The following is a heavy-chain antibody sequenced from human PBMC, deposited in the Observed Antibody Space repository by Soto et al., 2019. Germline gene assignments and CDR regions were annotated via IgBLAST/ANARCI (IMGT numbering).Heavy chain of an antibody. CDR3: AKVSIAVAGTLPFY. Sequence: EVQLLESGGGLVQPGGSLRLSCAAYGFTFSSYAMSWVRQAPGKGLEWVSAMSGSGGSTYYADSVKGRFTISRDNSKNPLYLQMNSLRAEDTAVDYCAKVSIAVAGTLPFYWGQGTLVSVSS. D-gene: IGHD6-19*01. CDR2: MSGSGGST. J-gene: IGHJ4*02. CDR1: GFTFSSYA. V-gene: IGHV3-23*01.